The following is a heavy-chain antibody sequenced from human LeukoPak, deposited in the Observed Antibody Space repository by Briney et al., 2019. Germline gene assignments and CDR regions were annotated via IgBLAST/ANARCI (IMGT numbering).Heavy chain of an antibody. J-gene: IGHJ3*02. CDR3: ARGIDSRPYYDFWSGYYSAFDI. D-gene: IGHD3-3*01. Sequence: ASVKVSCKASGYTFTSYGISWVRQAPGQGPEWMGWISAYNGNTNYAQKLQGRVTMTTDTSTSTAYMELRSLRSDDTAVYYCARGIDSRPYYDFWSGYYSAFDIWGQGTMVTVSS. CDR1: GYTFTSYG. CDR2: ISAYNGNT. V-gene: IGHV1-18*01.